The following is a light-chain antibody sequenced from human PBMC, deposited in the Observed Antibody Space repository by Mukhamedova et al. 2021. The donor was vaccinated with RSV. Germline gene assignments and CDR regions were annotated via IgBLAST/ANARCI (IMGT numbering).Light chain of an antibody. Sequence: WYQRRVHGKPPKLLIYDASTLESGVPSRFSGRGFGTDFTLTIDSLQPEDFASYYCQQFSNFPRTFGQGTEVEIK. V-gene: IGKV1D-13*01. CDR3: QQFSNFPRT. J-gene: IGKJ1*01. CDR2: DAS.